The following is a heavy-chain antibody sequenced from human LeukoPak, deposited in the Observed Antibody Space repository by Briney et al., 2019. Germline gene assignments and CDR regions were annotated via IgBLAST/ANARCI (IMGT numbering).Heavy chain of an antibody. CDR1: GYTFTSYG. V-gene: IGHV1-18*01. J-gene: IGHJ4*02. CDR3: ARGGLYGGSPDY. D-gene: IGHD1-26*01. CDR2: ISGYNGNT. Sequence: ASVKVSCKASGYTFTSYGISWVRQAPGQGLEWMAWISGYNGNTNYAQKLQGRVTMNTDTSTSTAYMELMSLRSDDTAVYYCARGGLYGGSPDYWGQGTLVIVSS.